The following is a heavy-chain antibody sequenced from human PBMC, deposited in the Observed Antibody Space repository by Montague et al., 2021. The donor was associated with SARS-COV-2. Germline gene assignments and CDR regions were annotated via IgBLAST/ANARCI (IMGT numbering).Heavy chain of an antibody. J-gene: IGHJ5*02. CDR3: ARLGDILTGYYNWFDP. CDR2: IPYSGNT. Sequence: SETLSLTCPFSLRSLSSGSHSWSGIRHPSRTGLVWIGIIPYSGNTYYNPSLKSRVTISVDTSKNQFSLKLSSVTAADTAVYYCARLGDILTGYYNWFDPWGQGTLVTVSS. V-gene: IGHV4-39*01. D-gene: IGHD3-9*01. CDR1: LRSLSSGSHS.